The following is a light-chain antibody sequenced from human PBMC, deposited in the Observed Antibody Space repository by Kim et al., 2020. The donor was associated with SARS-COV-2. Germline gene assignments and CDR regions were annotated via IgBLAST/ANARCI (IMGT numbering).Light chain of an antibody. Sequence: LYPGERATLSCRASQSVSSYLAWYQQRPGQAPRLLIYDTSNRATDIPARFSGSGSGTDFTLTISSLEPEDFAVYYCQQRSNWPLTFGGGTKVDIK. V-gene: IGKV3-11*01. J-gene: IGKJ4*01. CDR2: DTS. CDR3: QQRSNWPLT. CDR1: QSVSSY.